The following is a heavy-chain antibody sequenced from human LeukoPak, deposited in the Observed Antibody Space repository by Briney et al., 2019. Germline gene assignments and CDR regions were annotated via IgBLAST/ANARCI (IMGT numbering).Heavy chain of an antibody. D-gene: IGHD5-18*01. CDR1: GGSISSSSYY. CDR2: IYYSGST. J-gene: IGHJ4*02. V-gene: IGHV4-39*02. Sequence: SETLSLTCTVSGGSISSSSYYWGWIRQPPGKGLEWIGSIYYSGSTYSNPSLKSRVTISVDTSKNQFSLKLSSVTAADTAVYYCAGDSYGHRTPFDYWGQGTLVTVSS. CDR3: AGDSYGHRTPFDY.